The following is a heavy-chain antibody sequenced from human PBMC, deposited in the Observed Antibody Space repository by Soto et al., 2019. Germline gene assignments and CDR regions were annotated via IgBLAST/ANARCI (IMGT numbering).Heavy chain of an antibody. CDR3: AKGIYDYIWGSYRFRQHDAFDI. V-gene: IGHV3-30*18. CDR1: GFTFSSYG. CDR2: ISYDGSNK. J-gene: IGHJ3*02. D-gene: IGHD3-16*02. Sequence: ESGGGVVQPGRSLRLSCAASGFTFSSYGMHWVRQAPGKGLEWVAVISYDGSNKYYADSVKGRFTISRDNSKNTLYLQMNSLRAEDTAVYYCAKGIYDYIWGSYRFRQHDAFDIWGQGTMVTVSS.